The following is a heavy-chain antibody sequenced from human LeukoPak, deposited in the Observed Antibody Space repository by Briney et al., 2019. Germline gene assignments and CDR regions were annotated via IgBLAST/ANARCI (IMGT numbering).Heavy chain of an antibody. CDR3: ARLYSSSWYYVDV. Sequence: SETLSLTCTVSGGSISSYYWSWIRQPPGKGLEWIGYIYYSGSTNYNPSLKSRVTISVDTSKNQFSLKLSSVTAADTAVYYCARLYSSSWYYVDVWGQGTTVTVSS. D-gene: IGHD6-13*01. CDR1: GGSISSYY. CDR2: IYYSGST. J-gene: IGHJ6*03. V-gene: IGHV4-59*01.